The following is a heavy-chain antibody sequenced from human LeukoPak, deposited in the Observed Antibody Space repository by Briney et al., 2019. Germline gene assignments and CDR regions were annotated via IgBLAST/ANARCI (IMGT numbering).Heavy chain of an antibody. J-gene: IGHJ3*02. D-gene: IGHD3/OR15-3a*01. V-gene: IGHV3-23*01. Sequence: PGGSLRLSCGASGFTFSSHAMTWVRQAPGKGLEWVSTISGSGGSTYYADSVKGRFTISRDNSKTTLYLQMNSLRADDTAVYYCAKEDSALAFDIWGQGTMVTVSS. CDR3: AKEDSALAFDI. CDR1: GFTFSSHA. CDR2: ISGSGGST.